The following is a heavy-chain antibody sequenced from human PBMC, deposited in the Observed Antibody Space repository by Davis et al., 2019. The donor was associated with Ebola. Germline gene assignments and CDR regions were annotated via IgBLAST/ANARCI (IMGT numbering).Heavy chain of an antibody. CDR1: GYSISSGYY. CDR2: IYHSGST. D-gene: IGHD2-2*01. Sequence: SETLSLTCTVSGYSISSGYYWGWIRQPPGKGLEWIGSIYHSGSTYYNPSLKSRVTISVDTSKNQFSLKLSSVTAADTAVYYCARGVVEENWFDPWGQGTLVTVSS. CDR3: ARGVVEENWFDP. J-gene: IGHJ5*02. V-gene: IGHV4-38-2*02.